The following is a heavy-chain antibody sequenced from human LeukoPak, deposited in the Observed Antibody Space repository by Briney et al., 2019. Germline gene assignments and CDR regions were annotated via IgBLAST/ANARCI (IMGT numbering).Heavy chain of an antibody. Sequence: PGGSLRLSCAASGFTFSSYAMSWVRQAPGKGLDWVSAISGSGGSTYSADSVKGRFTISRGNSKNTLYLQMNSLRAEDTAVYYCAKDVSDYGGNSGLDYWGQGTLVTVSS. V-gene: IGHV3-23*01. D-gene: IGHD4-23*01. CDR3: AKDVSDYGGNSGLDY. CDR2: ISGSGGST. J-gene: IGHJ4*02. CDR1: GFTFSSYA.